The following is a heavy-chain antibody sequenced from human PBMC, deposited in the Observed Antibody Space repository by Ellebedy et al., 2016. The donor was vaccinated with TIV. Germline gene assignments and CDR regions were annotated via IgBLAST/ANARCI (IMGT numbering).Heavy chain of an antibody. Sequence: GGSLRLXXAASGFTFSIAGMTWVRQAPGKGLEWVATIDFSGTGTYYADSVKGRFIISRDNTKNSLFLQMNSLGVEDTAVYYCARDGSEWSRDYWGQGTPVTVSS. V-gene: IGHV3-21*06. J-gene: IGHJ4*02. CDR2: IDFSGTGT. CDR3: ARDGSEWSRDY. D-gene: IGHD3-3*01. CDR1: GFTFSIAG.